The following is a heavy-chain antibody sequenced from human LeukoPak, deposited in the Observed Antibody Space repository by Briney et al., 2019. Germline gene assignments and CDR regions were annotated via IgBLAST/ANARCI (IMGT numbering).Heavy chain of an antibody. J-gene: IGHJ5*02. CDR3: ARGTLPFSDYVWGSYRYTEWFDP. D-gene: IGHD3-16*02. V-gene: IGHV4-39*07. CDR2: IYYSGST. Sequence: PSETLSLTCTVSGVSISSSNSYWGWIRQPPGKGLEWIGSIYYSGSTYYNPSLKSRVTISVDTSKNQFSLKLSSVTAADTAVYYCARGTLPFSDYVWGSYRYTEWFDPWGQGTLVTVSS. CDR1: GVSISSSNSY.